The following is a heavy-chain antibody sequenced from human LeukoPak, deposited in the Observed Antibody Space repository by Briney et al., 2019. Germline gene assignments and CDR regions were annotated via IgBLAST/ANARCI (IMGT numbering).Heavy chain of an antibody. J-gene: IGHJ4*02. D-gene: IGHD3-3*01. V-gene: IGHV4-39*01. CDR3: ARMPTTFWSGYRAVVYYFDY. Sequence: PSETLSLTCTVSGGSISSSSYYWGWIRQPPGKGLEWIGSIYYSGSTYYNPSLKSRVTISVDTSKNQFSLKLSSVTAADTAVYYCARMPTTFWSGYRAVVYYFDYWGQGTLVTVSS. CDR2: IYYSGST. CDR1: GGSISSSSYY.